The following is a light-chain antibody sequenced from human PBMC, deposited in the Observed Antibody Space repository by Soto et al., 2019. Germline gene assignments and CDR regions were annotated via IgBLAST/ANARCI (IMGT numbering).Light chain of an antibody. Sequence: QSALTQPPSASGSPGQSVTISCTGTSSDVGGYNYVSWYQQYPGKAPTLMIYEVSKRPSRVPDRFSGSKSGNTASLTVSGLQAEDEADYYCSSYGGSNNVLFGGGTKLTV. CDR3: SSYGGSNNVL. CDR2: EVS. J-gene: IGLJ2*01. CDR1: SSDVGGYNY. V-gene: IGLV2-8*01.